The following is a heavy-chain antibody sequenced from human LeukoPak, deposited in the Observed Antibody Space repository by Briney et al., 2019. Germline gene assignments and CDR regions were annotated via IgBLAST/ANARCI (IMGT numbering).Heavy chain of an antibody. Sequence: ASVKVSCKASGGTFSSYAISWVRQAPGQGLEWMGGIIPIFGTANYAQRFQGRVTITADESTSTAYMELSSLRSEDTAVYYCASRVRGVIDYYYMDVWGKGTTVTISS. D-gene: IGHD3-10*01. CDR3: ASRVRGVIDYYYMDV. CDR1: GGTFSSYA. CDR2: IIPIFGTA. J-gene: IGHJ6*03. V-gene: IGHV1-69*13.